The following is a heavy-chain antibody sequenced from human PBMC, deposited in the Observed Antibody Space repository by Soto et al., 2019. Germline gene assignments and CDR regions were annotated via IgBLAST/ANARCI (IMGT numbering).Heavy chain of an antibody. CDR1: GDSVSSNTAA. J-gene: IGHJ4*02. Sequence: PSQTLSLTFAISGDSVSSNTAAWNWIRPSPSRGLEWLGRTYYRSKWHNDYAVSVKSRIIINPDTSKNHVSLQLNSVTPEDTGIYYCAKQTSDSTWYGGIDYWGQGTMVTVSS. CDR2: TYYRSKWHN. V-gene: IGHV6-1*01. CDR3: AKQTSDSTWYGGIDY. D-gene: IGHD6-13*01.